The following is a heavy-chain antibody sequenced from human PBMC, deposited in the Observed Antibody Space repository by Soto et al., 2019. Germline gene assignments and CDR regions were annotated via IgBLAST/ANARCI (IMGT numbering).Heavy chain of an antibody. Sequence: TSETLSLTCTVSGGSISSYYWSWIRQPPGKGLEWIGYIYYSGSTNYNPSPKSRVTISVDTSKNQFSLKLSSVTAADTAGYYCARVGRIFDYWGQGTLVTVSS. CDR2: IYYSGST. V-gene: IGHV4-59*01. CDR3: ARVGRIFDY. CDR1: GGSISSYY. J-gene: IGHJ4*02.